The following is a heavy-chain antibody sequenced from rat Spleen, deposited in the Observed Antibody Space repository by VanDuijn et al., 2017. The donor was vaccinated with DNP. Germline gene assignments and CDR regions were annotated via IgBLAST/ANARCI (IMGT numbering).Heavy chain of an antibody. J-gene: IGHJ4*01. CDR3: ARDLSSYIGAMDA. D-gene: IGHD1-2*01. V-gene: IGHV5-58*01. CDR2: INTDGGST. CDR1: GFTFSSYW. Sequence: EVQLVESGGGLVQPGRSMKLSCAASGFTFSSYWMYWIRQAPGKGLEWVASINTDGGSTYYPDSVKGRFTISRDNAKNTLYLQMNSLRSEDTATYYCARDLSSYIGAMDAWGQGTSVTVSS.